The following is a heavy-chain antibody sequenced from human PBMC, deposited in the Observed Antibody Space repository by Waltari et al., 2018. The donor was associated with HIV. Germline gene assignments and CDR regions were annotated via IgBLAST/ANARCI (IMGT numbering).Heavy chain of an antibody. Sequence: QVQLVESGGGVVQPGKSLRLSCAASGFRHSQYGMHWVRRAPGKGLEWVALIWYDGSNKYYGDSVKGRFTISRDISKNTLYLQMNSLRAEDTAVYYCARDYALDSWGPGTLVTVSS. CDR2: IWYDGSNK. V-gene: IGHV3-33*01. CDR3: ARDYALDS. D-gene: IGHD4-17*01. CDR1: GFRHSQYG. J-gene: IGHJ4*02.